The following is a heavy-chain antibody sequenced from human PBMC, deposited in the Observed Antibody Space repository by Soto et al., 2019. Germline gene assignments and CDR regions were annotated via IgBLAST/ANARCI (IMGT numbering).Heavy chain of an antibody. Sequence: GESLKISCKGSGYSFTSYWIGWVRQMPGKGLEWMGIIYPGDSDTRYSPSFQGRVTISADKSISTAYLQWSSLKASDTAMYYCAKTAAGGKNYYGMDVWGQGTTVTVSS. J-gene: IGHJ6*02. CDR2: IYPGDSDT. CDR1: GYSFTSYW. CDR3: AKTAAGGKNYYGMDV. V-gene: IGHV5-51*01. D-gene: IGHD6-13*01.